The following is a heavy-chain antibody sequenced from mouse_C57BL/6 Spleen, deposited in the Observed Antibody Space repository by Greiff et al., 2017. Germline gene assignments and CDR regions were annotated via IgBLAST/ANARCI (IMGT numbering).Heavy chain of an antibody. CDR2: IYPGSGST. CDR3: AREAIYDGSFMDY. J-gene: IGHJ4*01. V-gene: IGHV1-55*01. Sequence: QVQLQQPGAELVKPGASVKMSCKASGYTFTSYWITWVKQGHGQGLEWIGDIYPGSGSTNYNEKFKSKATLAVDTSSSTAYMQLSSLTSEDSAVYYCAREAIYDGSFMDYWGQGTSVTVSS. D-gene: IGHD2-3*01. CDR1: GYTFTSYW.